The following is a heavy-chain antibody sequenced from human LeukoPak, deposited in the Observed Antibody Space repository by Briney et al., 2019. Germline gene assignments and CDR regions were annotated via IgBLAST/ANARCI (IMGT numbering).Heavy chain of an antibody. CDR1: GYTFTSYG. CDR3: AKDPLGSGGQDY. CDR2: ISAYNGNT. J-gene: IGHJ4*03. V-gene: IGHV1-18*01. D-gene: IGHD6-19*01. Sequence: ASVKVSGKASGYTFTSYGISWVRQAPGQGLEWMGWISAYNGNTNYAQKLQGRVTMTTDTSTSTAYMELRSLRSDDTAVDYCAKDPLGSGGQDYWGPGNLGPVSP.